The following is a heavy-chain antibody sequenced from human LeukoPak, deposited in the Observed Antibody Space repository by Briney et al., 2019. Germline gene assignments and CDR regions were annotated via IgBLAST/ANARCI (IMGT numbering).Heavy chain of an antibody. CDR1: GFALSTYW. Sequence: PGGSLRLSCAASGFALSTYWMHWVHQAPGKGPVWVSRINSDGSIINYADSVKGRFTISRDITKNTLHLQLDSLRAEDTAVYYCTRSSGYYYDYWGQGTLVTVSS. D-gene: IGHD3-22*01. V-gene: IGHV3-74*01. CDR3: TRSSGYYYDY. J-gene: IGHJ4*02. CDR2: INSDGSII.